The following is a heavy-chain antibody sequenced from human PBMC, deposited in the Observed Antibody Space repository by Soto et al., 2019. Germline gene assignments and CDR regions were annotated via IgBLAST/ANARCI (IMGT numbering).Heavy chain of an antibody. V-gene: IGHV3-23*01. Sequence: VHLLESGGALVQPGGSLRLSCAASGFTFISSAMNWVRQAPGKGLEWVSIIGAGGANIYYADSVKGRFTISRDDSKNTVYLQMNTLRAEDTATYYCVFHFNNYQSYSWGQGTQVIVSS. CDR2: IGAGGANI. CDR1: GFTFISSA. CDR3: VFHFNNYQSYS. D-gene: IGHD2-2*01. J-gene: IGHJ4*02.